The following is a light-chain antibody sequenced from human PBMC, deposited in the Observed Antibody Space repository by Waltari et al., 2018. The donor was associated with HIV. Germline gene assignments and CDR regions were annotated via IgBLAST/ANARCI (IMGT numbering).Light chain of an antibody. CDR3: QQYYSTPLT. V-gene: IGKV4-1*01. Sequence: DIVMTQSPASLSVSLGERAAIHCKSSQSIFYNSNSKNYLAWYQQKPGQPPRLLIYWASTRESGVPDRFSGSGSGTDFTLTISSLQAEDVAVYYCQQYYSTPLTFGQGTKVEIK. CDR2: WAS. J-gene: IGKJ1*01. CDR1: QSIFYNSNSKNY.